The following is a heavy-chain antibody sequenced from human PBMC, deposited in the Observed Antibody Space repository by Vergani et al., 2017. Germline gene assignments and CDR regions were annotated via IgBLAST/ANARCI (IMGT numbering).Heavy chain of an antibody. CDR3: AREGVPDAYDI. V-gene: IGHV3-48*01. CDR2: IRSADTNT. D-gene: IGHD4/OR15-4a*01. J-gene: IGHJ3*02. CDR1: GFTFSSSS. Sequence: EVQLVESGGGLVQPGGSLRLSCAASGFTFSSSSMHWVRQAPGNGLEWVSAIRSADTNTYYADSVEGRFAISRDNAKTSLYLQMNSLRVEDTAVYYCAREGVPDAYDIWGQGTMVTDSS.